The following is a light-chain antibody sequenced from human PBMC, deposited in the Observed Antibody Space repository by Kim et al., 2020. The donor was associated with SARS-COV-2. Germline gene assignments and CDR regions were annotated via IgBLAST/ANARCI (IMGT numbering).Light chain of an antibody. J-gene: IGKJ4*01. V-gene: IGKV1-13*02. CDR1: HGIANS. CDR2: DVI. Sequence: CESLGDRVPIACRASHGIANSLACYQQKAGRPPKLLIFDVINLECGVPSRFRGSGSGTYFSLTISSLQPEDVATYYCQQFNSFPLTFGGGTKLEI. CDR3: QQFNSFPLT.